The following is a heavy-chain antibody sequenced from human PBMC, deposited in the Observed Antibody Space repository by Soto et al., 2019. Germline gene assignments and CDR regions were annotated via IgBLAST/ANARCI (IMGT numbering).Heavy chain of an antibody. CDR3: ARSRGGYFDY. CDR1: GASISSYY. D-gene: IGHD3-22*01. V-gene: IGHV4-59*01. CDR2: FYYSGST. Sequence: QVQLQESGPGLVKPSETLSLTCAVSGASISSYYWSWIRQPPGKGLEWIGYFYYSGSTNYNPSLKSRVTISVDTSKNQFSLKLSSVTAADTDVYYCARSRGGYFDYWGQGTLVTVSS. J-gene: IGHJ4*02.